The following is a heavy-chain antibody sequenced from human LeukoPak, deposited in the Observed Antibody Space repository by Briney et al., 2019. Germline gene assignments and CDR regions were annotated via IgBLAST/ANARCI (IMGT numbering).Heavy chain of an antibody. CDR2: IIPIFGTA. J-gene: IGHJ6*03. V-gene: IGHV1-69*06. CDR1: NYTFTNYG. D-gene: IGHD5-18*01. Sequence: SVKVSCKASNYTFTNYGITWVRQAPGQGLEWMGGIIPIFGTANYAQKFQGRVTITADKSTSTAYMELSSLRSEDTAVYYCARKDTAMVDYYYYMDVWGKGTTVTVSS. CDR3: ARKDTAMVDYYYYMDV.